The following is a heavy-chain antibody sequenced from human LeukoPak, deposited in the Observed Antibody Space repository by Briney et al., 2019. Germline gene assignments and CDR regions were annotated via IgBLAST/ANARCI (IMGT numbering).Heavy chain of an antibody. CDR3: ARHISWGTPHWFGP. J-gene: IGHJ5*02. CDR2: MNSDGGSI. CDR1: GFTISSYW. V-gene: IGHV3-74*01. Sequence: AGSLSLTCAASGFTISSYWMHWVRHPPATGLVWVSRMNSDGGSITYADPVKGRFTISRDNAKNTLYLQLSSLRAEDTAVYYCARHISWGTPHWFGPWGQGTLVTVSS. D-gene: IGHD3-16*01.